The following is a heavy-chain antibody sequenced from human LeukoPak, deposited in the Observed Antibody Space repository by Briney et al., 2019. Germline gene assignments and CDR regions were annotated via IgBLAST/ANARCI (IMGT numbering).Heavy chain of an antibody. CDR2: FDPEDGET. CDR3: ARHPKNIAARLGWFDP. J-gene: IGHJ5*02. Sequence: ASVKVSCKVSGYTLTELSMHWVRQAPGKGLEWMGGFDPEDGETIYAQKFQGRVTMTEDTSTDTAYMELSSLRSEDTAVYYCARHPKNIAARLGWFDPWGQGTLVTVSS. V-gene: IGHV1-24*01. D-gene: IGHD6-6*01. CDR1: GYTLTELS.